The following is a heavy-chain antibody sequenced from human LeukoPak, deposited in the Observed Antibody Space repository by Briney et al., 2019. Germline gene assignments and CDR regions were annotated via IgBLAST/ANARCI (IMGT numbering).Heavy chain of an antibody. J-gene: IGHJ6*03. CDR1: GFTFSSYS. CDR2: ISSSSSYI. Sequence: PGGSLRLSCAASGFTFSSYSMNWVRQAPGKGLEWVSSISSSSSYIYYADSVKGRFTISRDNAKNSLYLQMNSLRAEDTAVYYCARGTAMDYYYYYMDVWGKGTTVTVSS. V-gene: IGHV3-21*01. D-gene: IGHD5-18*01. CDR3: ARGTAMDYYYYYMDV.